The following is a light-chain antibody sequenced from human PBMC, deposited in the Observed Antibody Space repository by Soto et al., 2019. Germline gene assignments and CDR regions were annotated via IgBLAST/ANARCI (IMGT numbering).Light chain of an antibody. CDR2: GTS. V-gene: IGKV3-20*01. CDR1: QSVSSSY. Sequence: EIVLTQSPGTLSLSPGERATLSYRASQSVSSSYLAWYQHKPGRAPRLLIDGTSSRATGIPDRFSGSGSGTDFTLTISRLEPEDFAVYYCQQYDSLVTFGQGTKVEIK. CDR3: QQYDSLVT. J-gene: IGKJ1*01.